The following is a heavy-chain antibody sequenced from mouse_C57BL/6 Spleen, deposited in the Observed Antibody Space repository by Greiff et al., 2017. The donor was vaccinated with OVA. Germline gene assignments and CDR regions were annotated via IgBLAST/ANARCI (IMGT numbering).Heavy chain of an antibody. Sequence: VQLQHSGAELVRPGASVKLSCTASGFNIKDDYMHWVKQRPEQGLEWIGWIDPENGDTEYAPKFQGKATLTADTSSNTAYLQLSSLTSGDTAVYYCTDYGSSSYYFDYWGQGTTLTVSS. CDR1: GFNIKDDY. V-gene: IGHV14-4*01. CDR2: IDPENGDT. J-gene: IGHJ2*01. CDR3: TDYGSSSYYFDY. D-gene: IGHD1-1*01.